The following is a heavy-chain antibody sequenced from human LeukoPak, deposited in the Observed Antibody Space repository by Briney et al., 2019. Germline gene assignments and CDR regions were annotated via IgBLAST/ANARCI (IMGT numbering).Heavy chain of an antibody. CDR1: GYTFSNYG. CDR2: ISGYNGKT. Sequence: ASVTVSCTASGYTFSNYGISWVRQAPGLGLEWMGWISGYNGKTNYAQKFQGRVTMTTDTSTRIAFMELRSPRSDDTAVYYCGRQVDTSMALPDYWGQGTLVTVSS. J-gene: IGHJ4*02. D-gene: IGHD5-18*01. CDR3: GRQVDTSMALPDY. V-gene: IGHV1-18*01.